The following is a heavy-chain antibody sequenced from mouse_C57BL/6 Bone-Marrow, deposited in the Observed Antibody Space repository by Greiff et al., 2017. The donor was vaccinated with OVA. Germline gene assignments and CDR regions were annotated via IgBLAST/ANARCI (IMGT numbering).Heavy chain of an antibody. J-gene: IGHJ1*03. V-gene: IGHV5-12*01. Sequence: EVQLQESGGGLVQPGGSLKLSCAASGFTFSDYYMYWVRQTPEKRLEWVAYISNGGGSTYYPDTVKGRFTISSDNAKHTLYLQMSRVKSEDTAMYYCARQWLPWYFDVWGTGTTVTVSS. D-gene: IGHD2-2*01. CDR3: ARQWLPWYFDV. CDR1: GFTFSDYY. CDR2: ISNGGGST.